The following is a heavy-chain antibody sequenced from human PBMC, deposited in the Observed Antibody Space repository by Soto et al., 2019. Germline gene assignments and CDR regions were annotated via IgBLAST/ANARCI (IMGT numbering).Heavy chain of an antibody. CDR1: GYTFTRYN. Sequence: VASVKVSCKTPGYTFTRYNIHWVRQAPGQRLEWMGWINAGNGNTKYSQKFQGRVTITRDTSASTAYMELSSLRSEDTAVYYCARDRLGITMVRGVSRWFDPWGQGTLVTVSS. J-gene: IGHJ5*02. CDR3: ARDRLGITMVRGVSRWFDP. D-gene: IGHD3-10*01. V-gene: IGHV1-3*01. CDR2: INAGNGNT.